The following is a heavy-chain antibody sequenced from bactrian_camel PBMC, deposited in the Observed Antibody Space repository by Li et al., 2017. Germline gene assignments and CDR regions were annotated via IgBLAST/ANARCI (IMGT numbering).Heavy chain of an antibody. Sequence: VQLVESGGGTAQAGGSLRLSCAASGYTANMNCMAWFRQAPGKEREGIAGINSVGITSYADSVKGRFTISKDNAKNTLYLQMSSLTPEDTAMFYCVQDSGWGSNIDCGRTWYQYNYWGQGTQVTVS. CDR1: GYTANMNC. CDR3: VQDSGWGSNIDCGRTWYQYNY. CDR2: INSVGIT. J-gene: IGHJ4*01. V-gene: IGHV3S53*01. D-gene: IGHD6*01.